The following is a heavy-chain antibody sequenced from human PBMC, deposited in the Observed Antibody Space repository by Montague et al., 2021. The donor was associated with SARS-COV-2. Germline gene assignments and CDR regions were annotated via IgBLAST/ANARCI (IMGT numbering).Heavy chain of an antibody. CDR1: GDSIGSSSCY. V-gene: IGHV4-39*01. J-gene: IGHJ1*01. Sequence: SETLSLTCTVSGDSIGSSSCYWGWIRQPPGKGLEWIGSIYHDGNTYYNPSLKTRVSLSIDERKNQFSLKFYSVTVADTAVYSCARGPKMGGSGYYYNWGQGILVTVSS. CDR2: IYHDGNT. CDR3: ARGPKMGGSGYYYN. D-gene: IGHD3-22*01.